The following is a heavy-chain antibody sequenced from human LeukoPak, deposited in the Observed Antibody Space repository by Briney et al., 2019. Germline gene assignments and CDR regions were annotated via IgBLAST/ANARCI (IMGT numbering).Heavy chain of an antibody. J-gene: IGHJ4*02. CDR2: IIPIIGTA. CDR3: ARDPPSSTGGGY. D-gene: IGHD6-13*01. CDR1: GGTFSSYA. Sequence: SVKVSCKASGGTFSSYAISWVRQAPGQGLEWLGGIIPIIGTANYAQKFQGRVTITADKSTSTAYMELSSLRSEDTAVYYCARDPPSSTGGGYWGQGTLVTVSS. V-gene: IGHV1-69*06.